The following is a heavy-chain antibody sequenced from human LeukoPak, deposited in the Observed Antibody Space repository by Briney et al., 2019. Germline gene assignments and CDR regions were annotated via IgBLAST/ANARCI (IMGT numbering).Heavy chain of an antibody. J-gene: IGHJ5*02. Sequence: SETLSLTCTVSGGSISSYYWSWIRQPPGKGLEWIGYIYYSGSTNYNPSLKSRVTISVDTSKNQFSLKLSSVTAADTAVYYCARGSYDFWSGYFNWFDPWGQGTLVTVSS. V-gene: IGHV4-59*12. CDR3: ARGSYDFWSGYFNWFDP. CDR2: IYYSGST. D-gene: IGHD3-3*01. CDR1: GGSISSYY.